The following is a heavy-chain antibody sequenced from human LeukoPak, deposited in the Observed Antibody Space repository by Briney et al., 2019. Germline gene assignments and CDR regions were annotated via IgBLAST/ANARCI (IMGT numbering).Heavy chain of an antibody. CDR2: INSDGSSR. CDR1: GFTLSSYW. Sequence: GWSQRLSCASSGFTLSSYWLHWVRQAPGQGLVWVSRINSDGSSRSYADSVKGRFTISRDSAKNTVFLQWDSLRAEDTAVYYCVRGTSRKNGYSGYVPYWGQGTLVIVSS. V-gene: IGHV3-74*01. CDR3: VRGTSRKNGYSGYVPY. D-gene: IGHD5-12*01. J-gene: IGHJ4*02.